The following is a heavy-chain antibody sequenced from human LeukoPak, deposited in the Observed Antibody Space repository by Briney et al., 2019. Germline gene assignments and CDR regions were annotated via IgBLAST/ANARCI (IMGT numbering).Heavy chain of an antibody. CDR1: GFTFSSYG. V-gene: IGHV3-33*01. Sequence: PGRSLRLSCAASGFTFSSYGMHWVRQAPGKGLEWVAVIWYDGSNKYYADSVKGRFTISRDNSKNTLYPQMNSLRAEDTAVYYCAREGSGSYHFDYWGQGTLVTVSS. CDR3: AREGSGSYHFDY. CDR2: IWYDGSNK. J-gene: IGHJ4*02. D-gene: IGHD1-26*01.